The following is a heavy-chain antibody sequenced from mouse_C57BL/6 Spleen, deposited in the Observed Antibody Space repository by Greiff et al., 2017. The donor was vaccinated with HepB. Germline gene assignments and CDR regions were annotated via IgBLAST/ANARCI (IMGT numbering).Heavy chain of an antibody. Sequence: EVQLQQSGPELVKPGASVKISCKASGYSFTDYNMNWVKQSNGKSLEWIGVINPNYGTTSYNQKFKGKATLTVDQSSSTAYMQLNSLTSEDSAVYYCASKHYYGSSHWFAYWGQGTLVTVSA. V-gene: IGHV1-39*01. CDR1: GYSFTDYN. CDR3: ASKHYYGSSHWFAY. CDR2: INPNYGTT. D-gene: IGHD1-1*01. J-gene: IGHJ3*01.